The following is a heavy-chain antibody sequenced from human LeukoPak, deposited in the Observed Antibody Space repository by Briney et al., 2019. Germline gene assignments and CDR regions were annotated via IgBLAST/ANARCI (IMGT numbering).Heavy chain of an antibody. CDR3: AGTENYGSGPDF. Sequence: SETLSLTCAVSGASIDGSHWWSWVRQSPGKGREGIGEIYDSNSVYHPSLKSRVTISVDRSRNHLSLNLSSVTAADTAVYYCAGTENYGSGPDFWGRGTLVTVSS. V-gene: IGHV4-4*02. CDR1: GASIDGSHW. D-gene: IGHD3-10*01. J-gene: IGHJ4*02. CDR2: IYDSNS.